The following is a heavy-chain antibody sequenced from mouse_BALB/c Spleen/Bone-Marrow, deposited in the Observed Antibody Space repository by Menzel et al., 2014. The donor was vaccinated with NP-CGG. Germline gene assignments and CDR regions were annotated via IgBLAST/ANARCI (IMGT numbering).Heavy chain of an antibody. J-gene: IGHJ4*01. CDR1: GFDFSRYW. CDR2: INPGSSTI. Sequence: EVKLMESGGGLVQPGGSLNLSCAASGFDFSRYWMSWARQAPGKGQEWIGEINPGSSTINYTPSLKDKFIISRDNVKNTLYLQMSKVRSEDTALYYCARLLTLRAMDYWGQGTSVTVSS. V-gene: IGHV4-2*02. CDR3: ARLLTLRAMDY.